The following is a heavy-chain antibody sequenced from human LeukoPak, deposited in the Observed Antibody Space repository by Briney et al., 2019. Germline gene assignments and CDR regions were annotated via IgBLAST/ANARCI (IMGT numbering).Heavy chain of an antibody. CDR2: VIPIFGTA. CDR3: VRDEDAIVGATGADY. D-gene: IGHD1-26*01. CDR1: GGTFTCYA. V-gene: IGHV1-69*06. Sequence: ASVTVCFKASGGTFTCYAISWVRQAPGQGNEWMGGVIPIFGTANYEHKFQGRVTITADKSTSTAYMELRSLRSDDTAVYSCVRDEDAIVGATGADYWGQGNLVTVSS. J-gene: IGHJ4*02.